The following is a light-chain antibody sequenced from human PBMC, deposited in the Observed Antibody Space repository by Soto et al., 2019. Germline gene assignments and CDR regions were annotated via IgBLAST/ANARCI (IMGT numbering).Light chain of an antibody. CDR2: GGS. V-gene: IGKV3-20*01. CDR1: QSISSSY. J-gene: IGKJ1*01. CDR3: QQYSSSRT. Sequence: EIVLKQSPGTPSLSPGKRATLSCRASQSISSSYLAWYQQKPGQAPRLLIYGGSSRATGIPVRFSGSGSETDFTLTITRLEPEDFAVYYCQQYSSSRTFGQGTKV.